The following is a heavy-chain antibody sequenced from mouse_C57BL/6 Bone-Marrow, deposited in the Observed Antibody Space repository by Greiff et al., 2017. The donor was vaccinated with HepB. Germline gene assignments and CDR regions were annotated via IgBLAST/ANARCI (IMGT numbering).Heavy chain of an antibody. V-gene: IGHV1-72*01. Sequence: QLQQPGAELVKPGASVKLSCKASGYTFTSYWMHWVKQRPGRGLEWIGRIDPNSGGTKYNEKFKSKATLTVDKPSSTADMQLSSLTAEDSAVYYCARGEDYVVSRRYFDVWGTGTTVTVSS. CDR2: IDPNSGGT. CDR3: ARGEDYVVSRRYFDV. D-gene: IGHD2-4*01. J-gene: IGHJ1*03. CDR1: GYTFTSYW.